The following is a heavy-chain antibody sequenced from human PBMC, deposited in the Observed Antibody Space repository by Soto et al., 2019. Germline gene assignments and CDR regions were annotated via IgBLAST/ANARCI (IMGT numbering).Heavy chain of an antibody. V-gene: IGHV1-69*05. CDR2: IIPIFGTA. CDR1: GGTFSSYA. Sequence: QVQLVQSGAEVKKPGSSVKVSCKASGGTFSSYAISWVRQAPGQGLEWMGGIIPIFGTANYAQKFQGRVTXTXDXXTSTAYMELRSLRSEDTAVYYCARNRERTVVPLDYWGQGTLVTVS. D-gene: IGHD2-21*01. CDR3: ARNRERTVVPLDY. J-gene: IGHJ4*02.